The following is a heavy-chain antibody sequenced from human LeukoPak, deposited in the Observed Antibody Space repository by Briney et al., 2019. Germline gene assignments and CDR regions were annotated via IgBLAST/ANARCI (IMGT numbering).Heavy chain of an antibody. CDR3: AKRATGRGTISLWFDY. CDR2: ISGSTGST. J-gene: IGHJ4*02. V-gene: IGHV3-23*01. Sequence: GGSLRLSCAASGFTFSRYAMGRVRQAPGKGLQWVSLISGSTGSTYYADFVKVQFTISRDNSKNMLYMKMNSEKAEDTAIYYCAKRATGRGTISLWFDYWGQGTLVTVSS. D-gene: IGHD2-2*01. CDR1: GFTFSRYA.